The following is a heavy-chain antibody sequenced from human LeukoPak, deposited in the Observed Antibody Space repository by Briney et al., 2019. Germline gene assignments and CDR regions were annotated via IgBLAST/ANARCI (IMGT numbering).Heavy chain of an antibody. CDR2: ISGSGGST. J-gene: IGHJ3*02. D-gene: IGHD1-26*01. CDR3: AIVGASVAFAFDI. Sequence: GGSLRLSCAASGLTFSSYAMSWVRQAPGKGLEWVSAISGSGGSTYYADSVKGRFTISRDNSKNTLYLQMNSLRAEDTAVYYCAIVGASVAFAFDIWGQGTMVTVSS. V-gene: IGHV3-23*01. CDR1: GLTFSSYA.